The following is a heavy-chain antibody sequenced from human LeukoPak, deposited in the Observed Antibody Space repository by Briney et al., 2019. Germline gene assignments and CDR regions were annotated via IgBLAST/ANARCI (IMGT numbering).Heavy chain of an antibody. Sequence: GGSLRLSCAASGFTFSSYAMHWVRQAPGKGLEWVAVISYDGSNKYYADSVKGRFTISRDNSKNTLYLQMNSLRAEDTAVYYCASKVYYWGQGTLVTVSS. CDR2: ISYDGSNK. J-gene: IGHJ4*02. V-gene: IGHV3-30-3*01. D-gene: IGHD5/OR15-5a*01. CDR3: ASKVYY. CDR1: GFTFSSYA.